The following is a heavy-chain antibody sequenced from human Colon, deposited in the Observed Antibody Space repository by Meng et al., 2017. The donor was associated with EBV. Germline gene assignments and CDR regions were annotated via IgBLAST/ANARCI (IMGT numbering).Heavy chain of an antibody. Sequence: LGESGGALVQPGGSLRLSCSASGFTLSTYWMHWVRQAPGKGLVWISRINENGRTTTYADSVRGRFTISRDNTKNTLYLQMNSLRADDTAVYFCSRDLAGPYDDWGQGTLVTVSS. CDR2: INENGRTT. CDR1: GFTLSTYW. D-gene: IGHD1-14*01. J-gene: IGHJ4*02. CDR3: SRDLAGPYDD. V-gene: IGHV3-74*01.